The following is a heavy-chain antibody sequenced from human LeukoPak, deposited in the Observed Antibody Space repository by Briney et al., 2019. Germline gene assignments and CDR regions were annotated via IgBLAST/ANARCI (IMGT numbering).Heavy chain of an antibody. D-gene: IGHD5-18*01. CDR1: GYTFTGYY. CDR3: ARGVDTAMVLIWFDP. CDR2: INPNSGGT. J-gene: IGHJ5*02. V-gene: IGHV1-2*02. Sequence: ASVKVSCKASGYTFTGYYMHWVRQAPGHGLEWMGWINPNSGGTNYAQKFQGRVTMTRDTSISTAYMELSSLRSEDTAVYYCARGVDTAMVLIWFDPWGQGTLVTVSS.